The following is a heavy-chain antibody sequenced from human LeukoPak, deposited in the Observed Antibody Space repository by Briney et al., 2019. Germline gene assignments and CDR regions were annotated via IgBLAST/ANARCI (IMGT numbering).Heavy chain of an antibody. CDR1: GGTFSSYA. V-gene: IGHV1-69*13. CDR3: ARDREFCSSTSCSYRNWFDP. J-gene: IGHJ5*02. D-gene: IGHD2-2*01. CDR2: IIPIFGTA. Sequence: ASVKVSCKASGGTFSSYAISWVRQAPGQGLEWMGGIIPIFGTANYAQKFQGRVTITADESTSTAYMELSSLRSEDTAVYYCARDREFCSSTSCSYRNWFDPWGQGTLVTVSS.